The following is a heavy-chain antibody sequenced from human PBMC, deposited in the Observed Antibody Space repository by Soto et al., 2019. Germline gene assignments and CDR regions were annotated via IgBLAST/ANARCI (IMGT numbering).Heavy chain of an antibody. V-gene: IGHV1-3*01. Sequence: ASVKVSCKASGYTFTSYAMHWVRQAPGQRLEWMGWINAGNGNTKYSQKFQGRVTITRDTSASTAYMELSSLRSEDTAVYYCAWQDFWSGYYNGDYWGQGTLVTVSS. D-gene: IGHD3-3*01. J-gene: IGHJ4*02. CDR1: GYTFTSYA. CDR2: INAGNGNT. CDR3: AWQDFWSGYYNGDY.